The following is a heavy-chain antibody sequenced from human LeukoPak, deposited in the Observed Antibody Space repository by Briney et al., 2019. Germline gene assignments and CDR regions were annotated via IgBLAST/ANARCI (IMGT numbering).Heavy chain of an antibody. CDR3: AKTVYYDILTGAPDY. CDR1: GFSLKNYG. J-gene: IGHJ4*02. V-gene: IGHV3-33*05. Sequence: GGSLRLSCVASGFSLKNYGMHWVRQAPGKGLEWVAVISYDGSNKYYADSVKGRFTISRDNSKNTLYLQMNSLRAEDTAVYYCAKTVYYDILTGAPDYWGQGTLVTVSS. CDR2: ISYDGSNK. D-gene: IGHD3-9*01.